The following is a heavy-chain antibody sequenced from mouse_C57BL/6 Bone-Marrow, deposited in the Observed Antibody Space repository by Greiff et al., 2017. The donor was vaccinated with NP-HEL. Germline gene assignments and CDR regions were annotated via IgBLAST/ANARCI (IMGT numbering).Heavy chain of an antibody. V-gene: IGHV1-69*01. CDR2: IDPSDSYT. J-gene: IGHJ2*01. CDR3: ARGGYDYDSGY. Sequence: QVQLQQPGAELVMPGASVKLSCKASGYTFTSYWMHWVKQRPGQGLEWIGEIDPSDSYTNYNQKFKGKSTLTVDKSSSTAYMQLSSLTSEDSAVYYCARGGYDYDSGYWGKGTTLTVSS. CDR1: GYTFTSYW. D-gene: IGHD2-4*01.